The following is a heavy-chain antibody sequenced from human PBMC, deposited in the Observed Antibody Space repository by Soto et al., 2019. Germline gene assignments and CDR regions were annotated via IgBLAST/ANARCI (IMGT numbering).Heavy chain of an antibody. J-gene: IGHJ3*02. CDR3: ARTSGSYFLLAFDI. Sequence: XXTLSLACAVSGGSISSSNWWSWVRQPPGKGLEWIGEIYHSGSTNYNPSLKSRVTISVDKSKNQFSLKLSSVTDADTAVYYCARTSGSYFLLAFDIWGQGTMVTVSS. CDR1: GGSISSSNW. V-gene: IGHV4-4*02. CDR2: IYHSGST. D-gene: IGHD1-26*01.